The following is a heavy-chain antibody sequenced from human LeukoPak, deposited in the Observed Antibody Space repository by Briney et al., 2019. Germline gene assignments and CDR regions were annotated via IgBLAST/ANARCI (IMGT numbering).Heavy chain of an antibody. CDR2: ISSSSSYI. V-gene: IGHV3-21*01. D-gene: IGHD3-3*02. J-gene: IGHJ4*02. CDR1: GFTFSSYS. Sequence: PGGSLRLSCAASGFTFSSYSMNWVRQAPGKGLEWVSSISSSSSYIYYADSVKGRFTISRDNAKNSLYLQMNSLRAEDTAVYYCARDPRESWDPDVLGPRDYWGQGTLVTVSS. CDR3: ARDPRESWDPDVLGPRDY.